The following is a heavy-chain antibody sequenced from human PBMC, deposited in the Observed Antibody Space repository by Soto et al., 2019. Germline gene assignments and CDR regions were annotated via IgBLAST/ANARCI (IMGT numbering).Heavy chain of an antibody. CDR1: GYTFTSYG. CDR2: ISAYNGNT. D-gene: IGHD6-19*01. Sequence: QVQLVQSGDDVKKPGASVKVSCKASGYTFTSYGISWVRQAPGQGLEWMGCISAYNGNTNYAHQLRARFTMTTDKATRPAYLELWRLRSDDTDVYYCARENSRGWSGVNLFDTWCQGTLVTAAS. V-gene: IGHV1-18*01. CDR3: ARENSRGWSGVNLFDT. J-gene: IGHJ5*02.